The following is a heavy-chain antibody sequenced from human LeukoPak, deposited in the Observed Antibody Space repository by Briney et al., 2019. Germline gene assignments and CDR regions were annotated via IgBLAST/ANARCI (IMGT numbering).Heavy chain of an antibody. D-gene: IGHD3-10*01. CDR1: GGSISSGGYS. CDR3: ASFYGSGRAYYFDY. V-gene: IGHV4-30-2*01. J-gene: IGHJ4*02. Sequence: SETLSLTCAVSGGSISSGGYSWSWIRQPPGKGLEWIGYIYHSGSTYYNPSLKNRVTISVDRSKNQFSLKLSSVTAADTAVYYCASFYGSGRAYYFDYWGQGTLVTVSS. CDR2: IYHSGST.